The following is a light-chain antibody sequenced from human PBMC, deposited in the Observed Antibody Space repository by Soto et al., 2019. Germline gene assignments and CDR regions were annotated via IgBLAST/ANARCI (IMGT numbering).Light chain of an antibody. J-gene: IGLJ1*01. V-gene: IGLV2-14*01. Sequence: QSALTQPASVSGSPGQSITISCTGTSSDVGGYNYVPWHQQHPGKAPKLMIFEVSYRPSGVSDRFSGSKSGNTASLTISGLQADDEADYYCSSNTRSSLYVFGTGTKLTVL. CDR1: SSDVGGYNY. CDR3: SSNTRSSLYV. CDR2: EVS.